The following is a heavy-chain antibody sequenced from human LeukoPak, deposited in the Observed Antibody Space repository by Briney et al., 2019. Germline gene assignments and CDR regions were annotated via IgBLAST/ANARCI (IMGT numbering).Heavy chain of an antibody. CDR3: AKNGDRGAYCSGGTCYPYYYYYMDV. V-gene: IGHV3-23*01. CDR1: GLTFSNYG. D-gene: IGHD2-15*01. CDR2: ISSTGGTT. J-gene: IGHJ6*03. Sequence: GGSLRLSCVASGLTFSNYGISWVRQAPRKGLEWVSAISSTGGTTYYADSVKGHFTISRDNSKNTVYLQMNSLSAEDTAVYYCAKNGDRGAYCSGGTCYPYYYYYMDVWGKGTTVTISS.